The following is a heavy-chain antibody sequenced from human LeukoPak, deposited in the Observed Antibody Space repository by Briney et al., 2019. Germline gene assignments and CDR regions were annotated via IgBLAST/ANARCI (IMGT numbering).Heavy chain of an antibody. CDR2: IHHSGST. D-gene: IGHD2-21*02. CDR3: ARGTAAKKVLTETALLGIPTRFDS. Sequence: SETLSLTCAVSGYSISSGHYWGWIRQTPGKGLEWIGNIHHSGSTYSNPSLKSRVTMSVDTSKNQFSLRLPSLTAADTAVYYCARGTAAKKVLTETALLGIPTRFDSWGQGILVTVSS. CDR1: GYSISSGHY. V-gene: IGHV4-38-2*01. J-gene: IGHJ4*02.